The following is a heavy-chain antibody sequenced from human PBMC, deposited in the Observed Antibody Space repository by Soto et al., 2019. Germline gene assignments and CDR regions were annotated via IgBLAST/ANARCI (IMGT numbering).Heavy chain of an antibody. D-gene: IGHD6-25*01. J-gene: IGHJ6*02. CDR3: ARDATPPGIAAAGYYYYYGMDV. CDR1: GFTFSSYA. CDR2: ISYDGSNK. Sequence: GGSLRLSCAASGFTFSSYAMHWVRQAPGKGLEWVAVISYDGSNKYYADSVKGRFTISRDNSKNTLYLQMNSLRAEDTAVYYCARDATPPGIAAAGYYYYYGMDVWGQGITVTVSS. V-gene: IGHV3-30-3*01.